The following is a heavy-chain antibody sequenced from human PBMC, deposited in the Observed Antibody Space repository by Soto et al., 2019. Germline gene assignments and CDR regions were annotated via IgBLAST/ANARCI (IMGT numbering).Heavy chain of an antibody. D-gene: IGHD4-17*01. V-gene: IGHV4-59*01. Sequence: QVQLQESGPGLVKPSETLSLTCTVSGGSISSYYWSWIRQPPGKGLEWIGYIYYSGSTNYNPSLKSRVTISVDTSKNQFSLKLSSVTAADTAVYYCARAQGVLTTVTYGRGYFDYWGQGTLVTVSS. CDR1: GGSISSYY. CDR3: ARAQGVLTTVTYGRGYFDY. J-gene: IGHJ4*02. CDR2: IYYSGST.